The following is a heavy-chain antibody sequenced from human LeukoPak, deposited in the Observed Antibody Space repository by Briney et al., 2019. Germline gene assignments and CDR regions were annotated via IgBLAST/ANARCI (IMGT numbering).Heavy chain of an antibody. CDR3: AKGSLLYFDY. CDR1: GFTFSSYS. V-gene: IGHV3-23*01. J-gene: IGHJ4*02. CDR2: ISGSTGST. Sequence: PGGSLRLSCAASGFTFSSYSMSWARQAPGRGLEWVSAISGSTGSTYYADSVKGRFTISRDNSKNTLYLQMNSLRAEDTAVYYCAKGSLLYFDYWGQGTLVTVSS.